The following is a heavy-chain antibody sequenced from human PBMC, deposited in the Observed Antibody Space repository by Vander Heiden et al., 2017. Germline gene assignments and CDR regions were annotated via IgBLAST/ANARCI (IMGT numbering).Heavy chain of an antibody. D-gene: IGHD3-22*01. CDR2: ISYDGSNK. Sequence: QVQLVESGGGVVQPGRSLRLSGAASGFTFSSYGMHWVRQAPGKGLEWVAVISYDGSNKYYADSVKGRFTISRDNSKNTLYLQMNSLRAEDTAVYYCAKILYDSSGYYYDAFDIWGQGTMVTVSS. V-gene: IGHV3-30*18. J-gene: IGHJ3*02. CDR1: GFTFSSYG. CDR3: AKILYDSSGYYYDAFDI.